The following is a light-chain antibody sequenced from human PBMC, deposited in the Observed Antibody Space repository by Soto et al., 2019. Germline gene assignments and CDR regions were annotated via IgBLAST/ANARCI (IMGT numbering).Light chain of an antibody. CDR1: SSDVGGYNY. J-gene: IGLJ1*01. CDR2: DVS. V-gene: IGLV2-14*01. Sequence: QSALTQPASVSGSPGQSIAISCTGTSSDVGGYNYVSWYQQYPGKAPKLVIYDVSNRPSGVSNRFSGSKSVNTASLTISGLQAEDEADYCCSSWTSSSTYVFGTGTKLTVL. CDR3: SSWTSSSTYV.